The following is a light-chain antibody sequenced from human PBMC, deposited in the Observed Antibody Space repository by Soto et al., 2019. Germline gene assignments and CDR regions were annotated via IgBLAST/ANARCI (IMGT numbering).Light chain of an antibody. CDR3: QTWGTGISWV. CDR2: LNSDGSH. CDR1: SGHSSYA. J-gene: IGLJ3*02. V-gene: IGLV4-69*01. Sequence: QLVLTQSPSASASLGASVKLTCTLSSGHSSYAIAWHQQQPEKGPRYLMKLNSDGSHSKGDGIPDRFSGSSSGAERYLTISSLQSEDEADYYCQTWGTGISWVFSGGTKLTVL.